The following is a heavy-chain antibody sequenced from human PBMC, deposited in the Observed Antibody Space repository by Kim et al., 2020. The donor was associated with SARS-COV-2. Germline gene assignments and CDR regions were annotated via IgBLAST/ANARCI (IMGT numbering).Heavy chain of an antibody. J-gene: IGHJ6*02. CDR1: GYSFTSYW. CDR3: ARHGSLSYGSGASYYYYGMDV. V-gene: IGHV5-10-1*01. Sequence: GESLKIYCKGSGYSFTSYWISWVRQMPGKGLEWMGRIDPSDSYTNYSPSFQGHVTISADKSISTAYLQWSSLKASDTAMYYCARHGSLSYGSGASYYYYGMDVWGQGTTVTVSS. D-gene: IGHD3-10*01. CDR2: IDPSDSYT.